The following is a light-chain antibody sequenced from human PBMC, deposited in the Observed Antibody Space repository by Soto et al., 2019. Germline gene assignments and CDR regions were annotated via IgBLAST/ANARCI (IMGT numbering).Light chain of an antibody. CDR1: QSVSRSN. Sequence: VLTQSPGTLSLSPGERATLSCRASQSVSRSNLAWYQQKPVQAPRLLIYDASSRTSGTPDRFSGSGTGTDFTLTISGLEPEDFAVYYCQQYGSSPGTFGQGTNVELK. J-gene: IGKJ1*01. V-gene: IGKV3-20*01. CDR2: DAS. CDR3: QQYGSSPGT.